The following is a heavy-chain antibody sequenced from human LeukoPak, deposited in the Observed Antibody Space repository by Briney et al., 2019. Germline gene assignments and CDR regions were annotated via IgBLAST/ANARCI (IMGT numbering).Heavy chain of an antibody. J-gene: IGHJ4*02. Sequence: LSDTPSHTCAAAGYSVRKGNRCRWFRQHQGKGLEWTRDIYYSGSTYYTPSLKGRVTMSVDTSKNQFSLKLSSVTAVDTAVYYCARGGGSHNKDYWGQGILVTV. D-gene: IGHD1-26*01. CDR1: GYSVRKGNR. CDR2: IYYSGST. CDR3: ARGGGSHNKDY. V-gene: IGHV4-28*03.